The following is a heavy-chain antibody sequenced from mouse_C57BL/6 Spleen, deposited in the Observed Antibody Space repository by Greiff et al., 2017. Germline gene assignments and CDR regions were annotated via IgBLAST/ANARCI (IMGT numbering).Heavy chain of an antibody. CDR3: ARWDYGSSYAMDY. CDR1: GYAFTNYL. D-gene: IGHD1-1*01. V-gene: IGHV1-54*01. CDR2: INPGSGGT. Sequence: QVQLQQSGAELVRPGTSVKVSCKASGYAFTNYLIEWVKQRPGQGLEWIGVINPGSGGTNYNEKFKGKATLTADKSSSTAYMQLSSLTSEDSAVYFCARWDYGSSYAMDYWGQGTSGTVSS. J-gene: IGHJ4*01.